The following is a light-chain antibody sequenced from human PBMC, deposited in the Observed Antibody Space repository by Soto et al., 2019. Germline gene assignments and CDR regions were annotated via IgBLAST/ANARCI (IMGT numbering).Light chain of an antibody. J-gene: IGLJ1*01. CDR3: KSYAGSKTYV. CDR1: KNDIGVYDF. CDR2: AVV. Sequence: QSALTQPPSASGSPGQSVTISCTGTKNDIGVYDFVSWYQHHPGKAPRLIIYAVVQRPSGVADRFSGPKSGNTASLTVPGLQAADEADYFCKSYAGSKTYVFGSGTKVTVL. V-gene: IGLV2-8*01.